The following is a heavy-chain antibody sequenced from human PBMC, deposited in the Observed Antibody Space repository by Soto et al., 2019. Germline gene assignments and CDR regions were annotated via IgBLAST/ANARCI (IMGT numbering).Heavy chain of an antibody. CDR2: ILFDGNNK. D-gene: IGHD6-19*01. CDR1: GFSFGTFG. J-gene: IGHJ4*02. Sequence: QVQLVESGGGVVQPGTSLRLSCAASGFSFGTFGIHWVRQAPGKGLEWLAVILFDGNNKYYADSVKGRFTISRDNSKRTLYLQKTSLTTEDTAVYYCAREPAGRRRSRTFADMPVAGVVAYWGQGARVTASS. CDR3: AREPAGRRRSRTFADMPVAGVVAY. V-gene: IGHV3-30-3*01.